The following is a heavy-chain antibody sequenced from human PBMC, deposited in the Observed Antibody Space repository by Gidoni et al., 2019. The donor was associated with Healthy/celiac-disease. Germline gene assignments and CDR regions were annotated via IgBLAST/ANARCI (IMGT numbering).Heavy chain of an antibody. Sequence: QLQLQESGPGLVKPSATLSLTCTVSGGSISSSSYYWGWIRQPPGKGLEWIGSIYYSGSTYYNPSLKSRVTISVDTSKNQFSLKLSSVTAADTAVYYCARRNTAMVLFDPWGQGTLVTVSS. CDR2: IYYSGST. J-gene: IGHJ5*02. D-gene: IGHD5-18*01. CDR1: GGSISSSSYY. V-gene: IGHV4-39*01. CDR3: ARRNTAMVLFDP.